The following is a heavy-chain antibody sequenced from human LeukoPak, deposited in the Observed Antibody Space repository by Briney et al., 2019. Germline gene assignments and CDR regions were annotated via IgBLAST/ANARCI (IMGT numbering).Heavy chain of an antibody. Sequence: GGSLRLSCAASGFTFSSYSMNWARQAPGKGLEWVSSISSSSSYIYYADSVKGRFTISRDNAKNSLYLQMNSLRAEDTAVYYCARGTPADYGDYVLLDYWGQGTLVTVSS. V-gene: IGHV3-21*01. CDR2: ISSSSSYI. CDR3: ARGTPADYGDYVLLDY. D-gene: IGHD4-17*01. CDR1: GFTFSSYS. J-gene: IGHJ4*02.